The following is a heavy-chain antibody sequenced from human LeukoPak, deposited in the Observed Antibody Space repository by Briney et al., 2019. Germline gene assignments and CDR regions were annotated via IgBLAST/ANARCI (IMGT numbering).Heavy chain of an antibody. V-gene: IGHV3-30*03. CDR2: ISYDGSNK. Sequence: PGGSLRLSCAASGFTFSSYGMHWVRQAPGKGLEWVAVISYDGSNKYYADSVKGRFTISRDNSKNTLYLQMNSLRAEDTAVYYCARDAVVRRWLQLRGTNDAFDIWGQGTMVTVSS. D-gene: IGHD5-24*01. J-gene: IGHJ3*02. CDR3: ARDAVVRRWLQLRGTNDAFDI. CDR1: GFTFSSYG.